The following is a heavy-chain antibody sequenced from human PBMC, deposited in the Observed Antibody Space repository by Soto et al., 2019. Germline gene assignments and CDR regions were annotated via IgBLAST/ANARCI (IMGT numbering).Heavy chain of an antibody. CDR3: ARDRRCWSAVAGYYYYGMDV. D-gene: IGHD6-19*01. V-gene: IGHV1-69*01. J-gene: IGHJ6*02. CDR1: GGTFSSYA. Sequence: QVQLVQSGAEVKKPGSSVQVSCKASGGTFSSYAISWVRQAPGQGLEWMGGIIPIFGTANYAQKFQGRVTITADESTSTAYMELSSLRSEDTAVYYCARDRRCWSAVAGYYYYGMDVWGQGTTVTVSS. CDR2: IIPIFGTA.